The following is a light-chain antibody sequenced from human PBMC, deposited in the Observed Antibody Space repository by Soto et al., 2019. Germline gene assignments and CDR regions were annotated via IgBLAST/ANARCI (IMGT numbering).Light chain of an antibody. CDR1: SSDICAYDS. CDR3: SSYAGRSTYV. CDR2: DVS. Sequence: QSVLTQPASVSQSPGQSITISCTGTSSDICAYDSVSWYQQHPGKAPKLIISDVSDRPSGVFYRFSGSKSGNTASLTISGLQAEDEADYYCSSYAGRSTYVFGTGTKVTVL. J-gene: IGLJ1*01. V-gene: IGLV2-14*03.